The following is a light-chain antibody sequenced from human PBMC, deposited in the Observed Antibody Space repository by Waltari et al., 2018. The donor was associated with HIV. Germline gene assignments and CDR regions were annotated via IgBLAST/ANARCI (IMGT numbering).Light chain of an antibody. CDR1: SSNIGTYS. CDR3: ATWEHRLNGPI. J-gene: IGLJ2*01. Sequence: TISCSGGSSNIGTYSVNWYQQVPGTAPKLLIYNNNQWPSGVPDRFSGSKSGTSASLAISGLQSEDEADYYCATWEHRLNGPIFGGGTRLTVL. V-gene: IGLV1-44*01. CDR2: NNN.